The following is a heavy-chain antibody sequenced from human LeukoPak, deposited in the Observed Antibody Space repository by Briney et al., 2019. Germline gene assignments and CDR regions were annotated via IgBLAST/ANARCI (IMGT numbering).Heavy chain of an antibody. D-gene: IGHD3-3*01. CDR1: GGSISSYY. J-gene: IGHJ6*02. Sequence: SETLSLTRTVSGGSISSYYWSWIRQPPGKGLEWIGYIYYSGSTNYNPPLKSRVTISVDTSKNQFSLKLSSVTAADTAVYYCARDRAGYYDFWRGQDEYYYGMDVWGQGTTVTVSS. CDR3: ARDRAGYYDFWRGQDEYYYGMDV. V-gene: IGHV4-59*01. CDR2: IYYSGST.